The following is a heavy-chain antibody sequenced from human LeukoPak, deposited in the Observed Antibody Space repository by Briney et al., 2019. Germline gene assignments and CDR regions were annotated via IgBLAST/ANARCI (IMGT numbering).Heavy chain of an antibody. CDR3: AKSHYYGSGRDYFDY. CDR1: GGSISSTGYC. V-gene: IGHV4-39*01. CDR2: VCDRGTT. J-gene: IGHJ4*02. D-gene: IGHD3-10*01. Sequence: SETLSLTCTVSGGSISSTGYCWGWIRQPPGKGLEWIGSVCDRGTTFYNPSLKSRLAMSVDTSKNQFFLRLRFVTAADTAVYYCAKSHYYGSGRDYFDYWGQGTLVTVSS.